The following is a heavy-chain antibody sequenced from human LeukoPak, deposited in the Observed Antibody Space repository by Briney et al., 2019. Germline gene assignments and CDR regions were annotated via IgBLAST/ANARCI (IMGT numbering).Heavy chain of an antibody. J-gene: IGHJ4*02. CDR2: IIVSGGST. CDR3: AKGYCSSTSCKESFFDY. CDR1: GFTFSSYA. Sequence: PVGCLRLSCAASGFTFSSYAMNWVRQAPGKGLEWVSAIIVSGGSTYYFVKGRFTISRDNSKNTLYLQMNSLRAEDTAVYYCAKGYCSSTSCKESFFDYWGQGTLVTVP. D-gene: IGHD2-2*01. V-gene: IGHV3-23*01.